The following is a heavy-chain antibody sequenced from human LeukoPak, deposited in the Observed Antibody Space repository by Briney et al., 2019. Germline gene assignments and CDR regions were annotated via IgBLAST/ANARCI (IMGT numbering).Heavy chain of an antibody. Sequence: GASVKVSCKASGYTFTSYDIYWVRQATGQGLEWMGWMNPNSGHTGYAQKFQGRVTMTRNTSISTAYMELSSLRAEDTAVYYCARATDYCDPPSPRFDPWGQGTLVTVSS. CDR3: ARATDYCDPPSPRFDP. CDR1: GYTFTSYD. CDR2: MNPNSGHT. V-gene: IGHV1-8*01. D-gene: IGHD4-17*01. J-gene: IGHJ5*02.